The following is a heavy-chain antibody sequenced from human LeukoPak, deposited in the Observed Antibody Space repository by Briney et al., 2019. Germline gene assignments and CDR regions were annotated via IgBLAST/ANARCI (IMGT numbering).Heavy chain of an antibody. CDR3: ARTYTIFGVVIGAFDI. Sequence: SETLSLTCTVSGGSISSSSYYWGWIRQPPGKGLEWIGSIYYSGSTYYNPSLKSRVTISVDTSKNQFSLKLSSVTAADTAVYYCARTYTIFGVVIGAFDIWGQGTMVTVSS. V-gene: IGHV4-39*07. CDR2: IYYSGST. J-gene: IGHJ3*02. CDR1: GGSISSSSYY. D-gene: IGHD3-3*01.